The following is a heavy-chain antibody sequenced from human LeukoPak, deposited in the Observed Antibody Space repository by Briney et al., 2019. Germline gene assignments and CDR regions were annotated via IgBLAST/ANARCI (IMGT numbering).Heavy chain of an antibody. CDR1: GYTFSGYG. J-gene: IGHJ4*02. V-gene: IGHV3-30*02. CDR3: AKDRLVDNPADS. D-gene: IGHD1-14*01. Sequence: GGSLRLSCAASGYTFSGYGMHWVRQAPAKGLEWVAFIRYDGSTKYYTDSVKGRFTISRDNSNNMLYLEMNSLSAEDTAMYYCAKDRLVDNPADSWGQGTLVTVSS. CDR2: IRYDGSTK.